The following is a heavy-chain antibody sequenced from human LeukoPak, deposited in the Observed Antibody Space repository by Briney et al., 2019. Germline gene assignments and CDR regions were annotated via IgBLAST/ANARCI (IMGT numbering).Heavy chain of an antibody. CDR1: GFTFSSYA. Sequence: PGGFLRLSCAASGFTFSSYAISWVRQAPGKGLEWVSAVSGSGGSTYYADSVKGRFTISRDNSKNTLYLRMNSLRAEDTAVYYCAKGACGQWLACYFDYWGQGTLVTVSS. D-gene: IGHD6-19*01. J-gene: IGHJ4*02. CDR2: VSGSGGST. V-gene: IGHV3-23*01. CDR3: AKGACGQWLACYFDY.